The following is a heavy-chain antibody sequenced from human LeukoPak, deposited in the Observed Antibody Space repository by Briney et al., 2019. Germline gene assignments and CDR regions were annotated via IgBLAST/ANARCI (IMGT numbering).Heavy chain of an antibody. CDR1: GYTFTSVA. D-gene: IGHD3-9*01. CDR2: INAGNGNT. Sequence: ASVKVSCKASGYTFTSVAIHWVRQVPGQRLEWMGWINAGNGNTKHSQKFQGRVTITRDTSESKAYMELSSLRSEDTVFFFKQKTAYDILTGEIHNWFDPWGQGTLVTVSS. CDR3: QKTAYDILTGEIHNWFDP. V-gene: IGHV1-3*01. J-gene: IGHJ5*02.